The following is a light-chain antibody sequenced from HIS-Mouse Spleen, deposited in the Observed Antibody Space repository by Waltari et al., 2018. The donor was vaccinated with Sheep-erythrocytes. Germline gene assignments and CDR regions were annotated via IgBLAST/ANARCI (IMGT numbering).Light chain of an antibody. J-gene: IGLJ2*01. V-gene: IGLV3-1*01. Sequence: SYELTQPPSVSVSPGQTASITCPGDKLGDKYACCYQQKPGQSPVLVIYQDSKRPPGIPERFSGSNSGNTATLTISGTQAMDEADYYCQAWDSSNVVFGGGTKLTVL. CDR1: KLGDKY. CDR2: QDS. CDR3: QAWDSSNVV.